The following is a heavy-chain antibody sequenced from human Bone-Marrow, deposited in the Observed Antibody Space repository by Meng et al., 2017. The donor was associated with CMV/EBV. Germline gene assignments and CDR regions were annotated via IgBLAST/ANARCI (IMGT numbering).Heavy chain of an antibody. V-gene: IGHV4-30-4*08. J-gene: IGHJ3*02. CDR3: ARDLRFAANDAFDI. Sequence: LRLSCTVSGGSISSGDYYWSWIRQPPGKGLEWIGYIYYSGSTYYNPSLKSRVTISVDTSKNQFSLKLSSVTAADTAVYYCARDLRFAANDAFDIWGQGTMVTVSS. CDR1: GGSISSGDYY. CDR2: IYYSGST. D-gene: IGHD3-10*01.